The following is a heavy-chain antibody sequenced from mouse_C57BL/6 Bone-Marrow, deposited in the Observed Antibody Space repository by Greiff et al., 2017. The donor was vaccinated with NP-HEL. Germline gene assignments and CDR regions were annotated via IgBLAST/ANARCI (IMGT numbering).Heavy chain of an antibody. CDR2: IYPGDGDT. Sequence: QVQLQQSGPELVKPGASVKISCKASGYAFSSSWMNWVKQRPGKGLEWIGRIYPGDGDTNYNGKFKGKATLTADKSSSTAYMQLSSLTSEDSAVYFCARSYSNPKGDAMDYWGQGTSVTVSS. CDR1: GYAFSSSW. J-gene: IGHJ4*01. D-gene: IGHD2-5*01. CDR3: ARSYSNPKGDAMDY. V-gene: IGHV1-82*01.